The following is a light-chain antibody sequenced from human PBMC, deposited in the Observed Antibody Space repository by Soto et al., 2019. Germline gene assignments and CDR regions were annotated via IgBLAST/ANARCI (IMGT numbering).Light chain of an antibody. CDR1: QSVSNY. J-gene: IGKJ1*01. CDR2: DAS. V-gene: IGKV3-11*01. Sequence: EIVLTQSLATLSLTPGERATLSCRASQSVSNYLAWHQQKPGQAPRLLIYDASNRATGIPARFSGSGSGTDFTLTISSLEPEDFAVYYCQQRNVWPPITFGQGTKVDIK. CDR3: QQRNVWPPIT.